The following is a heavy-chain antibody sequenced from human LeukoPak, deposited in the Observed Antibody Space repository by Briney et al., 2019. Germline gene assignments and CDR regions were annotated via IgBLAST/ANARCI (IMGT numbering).Heavy chain of an antibody. CDR2: IKQDGSEK. Sequence: PGGSLRLSCAASGFTFSSYWMSWVRQAPGKGLEWVANIKQDGSEKYYVDSVKGRFTISRDNAKNSLYLQMNSLRAEDTAVYYCARGNYDFWSGYSHEFYYFDYWGQGTLVTVSS. J-gene: IGHJ4*02. V-gene: IGHV3-7*01. CDR1: GFTFSSYW. D-gene: IGHD3-3*01. CDR3: ARGNYDFWSGYSHEFYYFDY.